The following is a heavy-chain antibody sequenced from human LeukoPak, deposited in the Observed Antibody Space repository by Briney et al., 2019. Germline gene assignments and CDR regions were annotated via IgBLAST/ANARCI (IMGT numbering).Heavy chain of an antibody. D-gene: IGHD6-13*01. CDR1: GFTFGSYS. V-gene: IGHV3-21*01. J-gene: IGHJ4*02. Sequence: GGSLRLSCAASGFTFGSYSMNWVRQAPGKGLEWVSSISSSSSYIYYADSVKGRFTISRDNAKNSLYLQMNSLRAEDTAVYYCARVEYSSSWYYFDYWGQGTLVTVSS. CDR2: ISSSSSYI. CDR3: ARVEYSSSWYYFDY.